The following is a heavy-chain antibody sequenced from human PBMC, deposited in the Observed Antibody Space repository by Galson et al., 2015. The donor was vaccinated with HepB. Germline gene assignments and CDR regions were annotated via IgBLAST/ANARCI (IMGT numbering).Heavy chain of an antibody. CDR3: ARTIAVAGTSGGDY. Sequence: SLRLSCAASGFTFSSYDMHWVRQATGKGLEWVSAIGTAGDTYYPGSVKGRFTISRDNAKNSLYLQMNSLRDEDTAVYYCARTIAVAGTSGGDYWGQGTLVTVSS. J-gene: IGHJ4*02. CDR2: IGTAGDT. CDR1: GFTFSSYD. V-gene: IGHV3-13*01. D-gene: IGHD6-19*01.